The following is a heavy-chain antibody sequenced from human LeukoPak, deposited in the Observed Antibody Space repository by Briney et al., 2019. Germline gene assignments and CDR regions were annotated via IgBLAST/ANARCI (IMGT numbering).Heavy chain of an antibody. V-gene: IGHV3-23*01. CDR2: ISGSGGST. D-gene: IGHD5-12*01. J-gene: IGHJ3*02. CDR1: GFTFSSYA. CDR3: AKDAPVATITVGVVNAFDI. Sequence: GGSLRLSCAASGFTFSSYAMSWVRQAPGKGLEWVSAISGSGGSTYYADSVKGRFTISRDNSKNTPYLQMNSLRAEDTAVYYCAKDAPVATITVGVVNAFDIWGQGTMVTVSS.